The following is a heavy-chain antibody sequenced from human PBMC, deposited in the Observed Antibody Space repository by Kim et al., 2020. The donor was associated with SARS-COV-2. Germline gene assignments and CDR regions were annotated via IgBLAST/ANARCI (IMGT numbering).Heavy chain of an antibody. CDR3: AKDSGAASEGSIIDY. D-gene: IGHD3-10*01. CDR2: IWYDGSNK. Sequence: GGSLRLSCASSGFRFSTYGMNWVRQAPGKGLEWVASIWYDGSNKYYGDSVKGRFTISRDNSKNTLYLQMNSLRAEDTAVYYCAKDSGAASEGSIIDYWGQGTLVTVSS. J-gene: IGHJ4*02. V-gene: IGHV3-30*02. CDR1: GFRFSTYG.